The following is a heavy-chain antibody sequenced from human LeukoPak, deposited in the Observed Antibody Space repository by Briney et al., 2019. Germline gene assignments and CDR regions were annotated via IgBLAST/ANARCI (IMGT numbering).Heavy chain of an antibody. V-gene: IGHV3-43D*03. D-gene: IGHD3-10*01. CDR1: GFTFDDYA. CDR3: AKDMWTYYYGSGSYYNTFDY. CDR2: ISWDGGST. Sequence: TGGSLRLSCAASGFTFDDYAMHWVRQAPGKGLEWVSLISWDGGSTYYADSVKGRFTISRDNSKNSLYLQMNSLRAEDTALYYCAKDMWTYYYGSGSYYNTFDYWGQGTLVTVSS. J-gene: IGHJ4*02.